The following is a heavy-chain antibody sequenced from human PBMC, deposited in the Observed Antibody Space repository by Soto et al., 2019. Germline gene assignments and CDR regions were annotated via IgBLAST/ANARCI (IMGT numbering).Heavy chain of an antibody. V-gene: IGHV1-69*13. Sequence: VKVSCKASGGTFSSYAISWVRQAPGQGLEWMGGIIPIFGTANYAQKFQGRVTITADESTSTAYMELSSLRSEDTAVYYCARDHNYYGSGSYFDYYGMDVWGQGTTVNVSS. CDR3: ARDHNYYGSGSYFDYYGMDV. CDR2: IIPIFGTA. D-gene: IGHD3-10*01. J-gene: IGHJ6*02. CDR1: GGTFSSYA.